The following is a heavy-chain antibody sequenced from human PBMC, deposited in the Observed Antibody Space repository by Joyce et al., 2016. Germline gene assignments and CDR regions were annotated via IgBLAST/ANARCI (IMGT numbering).Heavy chain of an antibody. V-gene: IGHV4-30-4*01. CDR1: GDSMSNGDSY. J-gene: IGHJ4*02. D-gene: IGHD2/OR15-2a*01. CDR2: IYKSGST. CDR3: ATRTINSHFVNFDT. Sequence: QVQLQESGPGLVKPSQTLSLTCSVSGDSMSNGDSYWSWIRQPPGKGLEWVAYIYKSGSTYFNPSLESRVILSIDMSKNQFSLNLMSVTAADTGVYYCATRTINSHFVNFDTWGQGIRVTVSS.